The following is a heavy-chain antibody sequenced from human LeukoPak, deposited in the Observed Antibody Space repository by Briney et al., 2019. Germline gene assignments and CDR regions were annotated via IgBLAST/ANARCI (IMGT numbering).Heavy chain of an antibody. V-gene: IGHV1-69*13. J-gene: IGHJ5*02. D-gene: IGHD2-2*02. CDR3: APTGQDCSSTSRYSWFDP. Sequence: SVKVSCKASGGTFSSYAISWVRQAPGQGLEWMGGIIPIFGTANYAQKFQGRVTITADESTSTAYMELSSLRSEDTAVYYCAPTGQDCSSTSRYSWFDPWGQGTLVTVSS. CDR1: GGTFSSYA. CDR2: IIPIFGTA.